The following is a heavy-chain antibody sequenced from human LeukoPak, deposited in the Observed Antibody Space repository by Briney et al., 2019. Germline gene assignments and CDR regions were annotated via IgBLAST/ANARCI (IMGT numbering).Heavy chain of an antibody. CDR1: GYTFTSYD. V-gene: IGHV1-8*01. CDR3: ARGVRSLGDAFDI. Sequence: ASVKVSCKASGYTFTSYDINWVRQANGQGLEWMGWMNPNSGNTGYAQKFQGRVTMTRNTSISTAYMELSSLRSEDTAVYYCARGVRSLGDAFDIWGQGTMVTVSS. D-gene: IGHD3-10*01. J-gene: IGHJ3*02. CDR2: MNPNSGNT.